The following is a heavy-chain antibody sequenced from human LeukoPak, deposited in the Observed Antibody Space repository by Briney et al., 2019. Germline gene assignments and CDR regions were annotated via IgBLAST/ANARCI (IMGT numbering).Heavy chain of an antibody. Sequence: GGSLRLSCAASGFTFSSYGMHWVRQAPGKGLEWVAVISYDGSNKYYAGSVKGRFTISRDNSKNTLYLQMNSLRGEDTAVYYCAKDPGYSSGWTYYYYGMDVWGQGTAVTVSS. CDR3: AKDPGYSSGWTYYYYGMDV. J-gene: IGHJ6*02. D-gene: IGHD6-19*01. CDR2: ISYDGSNK. V-gene: IGHV3-30*18. CDR1: GFTFSSYG.